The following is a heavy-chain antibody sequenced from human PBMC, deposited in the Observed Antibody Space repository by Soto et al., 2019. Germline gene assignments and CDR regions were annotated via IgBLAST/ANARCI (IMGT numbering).Heavy chain of an antibody. J-gene: IGHJ6*02. V-gene: IGHV1-3*01. D-gene: IGHD5-18*01. CDR1: GYTFTSYA. CDR2: INAGNGNT. Sequence: ASVKVSCKASGYTFTSYAMHWVRQAPGQRLEWMGWINAGNGNTKYSQKYQGRVTITRDTSASTAYMELSSLRSEDTAVYYCARSIIQRGYYYAMDVWGQGTTVTVSS. CDR3: ARSIIQRGYYYAMDV.